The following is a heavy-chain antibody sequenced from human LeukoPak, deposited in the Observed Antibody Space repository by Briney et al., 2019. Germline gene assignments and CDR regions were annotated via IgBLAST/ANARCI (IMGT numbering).Heavy chain of an antibody. Sequence: AGGSLRLSCAASGFTFSSYAMSWVRQAPGKGLEWVSAISGSGGSTYYADSVKGRFTISRDNSKNTLYLQMNSLRAEDTAVYYCAKIIQTAAGRYYYYGMDVWGQGTTVTVSS. J-gene: IGHJ6*02. CDR3: AKIIQTAAGRYYYYGMDV. CDR1: GFTFSSYA. V-gene: IGHV3-23*01. D-gene: IGHD6-13*01. CDR2: ISGSGGST.